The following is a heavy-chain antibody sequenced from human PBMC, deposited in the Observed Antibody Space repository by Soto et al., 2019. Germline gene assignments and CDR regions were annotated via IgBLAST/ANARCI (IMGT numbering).Heavy chain of an antibody. V-gene: IGHV3-15*01. CDR3: TTYDFWSGYYRPPGYGMDV. J-gene: IGHJ6*02. Sequence: GGSLRLSCAASGFTFSNAWMSWVRQAPGKGLEWVGRIKSKTDGGTTDYAAPVKGRFTISRDDSKNTLYLQMNSLKTADAAVYYCTTYDFWSGYYRPPGYGMDVWGQGTTVTVSS. CDR2: IKSKTDGGTT. CDR1: GFTFSNAW. D-gene: IGHD3-3*01.